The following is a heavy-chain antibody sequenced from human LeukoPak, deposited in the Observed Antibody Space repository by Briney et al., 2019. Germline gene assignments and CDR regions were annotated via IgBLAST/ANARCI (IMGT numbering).Heavy chain of an antibody. CDR2: IIPISGAA. Sequence: SVKVSCKAVGDTFSIYGISWVRQAPGQGLEWMGGIIPISGAAEYAQKFQGRVTITADEPTTTAYMKLTSLTSDDTAVYYCARDQTVGANPPEDYWGQGTLVTVSS. D-gene: IGHD1-26*01. J-gene: IGHJ4*02. CDR1: GDTFSIYG. CDR3: ARDQTVGANPPEDY. V-gene: IGHV1-69*13.